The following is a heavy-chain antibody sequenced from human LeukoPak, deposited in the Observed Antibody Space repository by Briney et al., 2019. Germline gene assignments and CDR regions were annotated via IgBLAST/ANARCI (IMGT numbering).Heavy chain of an antibody. CDR3: ARLEAVAGILDY. CDR1: GGSISSSSYY. Sequence: SETLSLTCTVSGGSISSSSYYWGWIRQPPGTGLEWIGSIYYSGSTYYNPSLKSRVTISVDTPKNQFSLKLSSVTAADTAVYYCARLEAVAGILDYWGQGTLVTVSS. J-gene: IGHJ4*02. CDR2: IYYSGST. D-gene: IGHD6-19*01. V-gene: IGHV4-39*01.